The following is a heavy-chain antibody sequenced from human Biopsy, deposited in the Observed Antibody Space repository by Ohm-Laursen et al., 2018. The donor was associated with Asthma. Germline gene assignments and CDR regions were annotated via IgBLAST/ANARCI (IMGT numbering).Heavy chain of an antibody. D-gene: IGHD3-22*01. V-gene: IGHV3-30*03. Sequence: SLRLSCAASGFVFSQRGMHWVRQGPGKGLEWVALVSSDGHNKYYEDSVKGRFTISRDNSRNRLYLQINRLTVEDSAVYFCVRQSGQDYGDSSGFDIWGQGTKVAVSS. J-gene: IGHJ3*02. CDR3: VRQSGQDYGDSSGFDI. CDR1: GFVFSQRG. CDR2: VSSDGHNK.